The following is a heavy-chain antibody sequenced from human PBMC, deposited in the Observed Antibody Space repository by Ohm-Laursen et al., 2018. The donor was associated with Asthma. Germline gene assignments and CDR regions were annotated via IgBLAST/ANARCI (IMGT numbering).Heavy chain of an antibody. CDR1: GFPFSSYA. D-gene: IGHD3-3*01. Sequence: SLRLSCAASGFPFSSYAMHWVRQAPGKGLEWVAAISYAGSNKYYANSVKGRFTISRDNSKNTVYLQMNSLRAEDTAVYYCAREPSNYDFWSGYTDYWGQGTLVTVSS. V-gene: IGHV3-30*03. CDR2: ISYAGSNK. CDR3: AREPSNYDFWSGYTDY. J-gene: IGHJ4*02.